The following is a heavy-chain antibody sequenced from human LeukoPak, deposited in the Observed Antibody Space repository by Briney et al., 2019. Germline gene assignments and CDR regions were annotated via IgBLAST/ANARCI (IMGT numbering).Heavy chain of an antibody. CDR1: GFTDSSNY. Sequence: PGGSLRLSCAASGFTDSSNYMSWVRQAPGKGLEWVSVIYSGGSTYYADSVKGRFTISRDNSKNTLYLQMNSLRAEDTAVYYCARGKVGVVRFGLYGMDVWGQGTTVTVSS. V-gene: IGHV3-66*02. J-gene: IGHJ6*02. D-gene: IGHD2-15*01. CDR3: ARGKVGVVRFGLYGMDV. CDR2: IYSGGST.